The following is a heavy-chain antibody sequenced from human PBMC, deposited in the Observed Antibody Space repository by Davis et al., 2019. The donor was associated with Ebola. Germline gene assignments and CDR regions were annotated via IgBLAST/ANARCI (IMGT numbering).Heavy chain of an antibody. V-gene: IGHV4-39*07. CDR1: GASISSRSYY. J-gene: IGHJ6*02. Sequence: MPSETLSLTCTVSGASISSRSYYWGWIRQPPGKGLEWVGSFSYGDNTHYYNPSLRSRVTISVDTSKNQFSLKLSSVTAADTAVYYCAREEGGGFIAVPGRDYYYSGMDVWGQGTTVTVSS. CDR3: AREEGGGFIAVPGRDYYYSGMDV. D-gene: IGHD6-19*01. CDR2: FSYGDNTH.